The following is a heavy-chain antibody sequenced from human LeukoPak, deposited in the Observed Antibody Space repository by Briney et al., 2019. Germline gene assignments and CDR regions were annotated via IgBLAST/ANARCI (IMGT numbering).Heavy chain of an antibody. V-gene: IGHV1-2*02. D-gene: IGHD4-23*01. CDR1: GYTFTGYY. J-gene: IGHJ4*02. CDR3: ARDLFYGGNSRPSY. Sequence: ASVKVSCKASGYTFTGYYMHWVRQAPGQGLEWMGWINPNSGGTNYAQKFQGRVTMTRDTSISTAYMELSRLRSDDTAVYYCARDLFYGGNSRPSYWGQGTLVTVSS. CDR2: INPNSGGT.